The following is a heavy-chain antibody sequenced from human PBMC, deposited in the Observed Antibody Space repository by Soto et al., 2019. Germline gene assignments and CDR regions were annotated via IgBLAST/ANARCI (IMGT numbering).Heavy chain of an antibody. J-gene: IGHJ5*02. D-gene: IGHD6-6*01. CDR2: IIPIFGTA. CDR1: GGTFSSYA. V-gene: IGHV1-69*06. CDR3: ERDVLAARLVYWFDP. Sequence: QVQLVQSGAEVKKPGSSVKVSCKASGGTFSSYAISWVRQAPGQGLEWMGGIIPIFGTANYAQKFQGRVTITADKSTSTAYMELSSLRSEDTAVYYCERDVLAARLVYWFDPWGQGTLVTVSS.